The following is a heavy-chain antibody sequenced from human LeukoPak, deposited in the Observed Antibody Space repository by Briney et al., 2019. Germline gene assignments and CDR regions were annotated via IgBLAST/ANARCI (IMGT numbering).Heavy chain of an antibody. J-gene: IGHJ4*02. CDR2: INHSGST. CDR3: ARGVGTN. D-gene: IGHD1-26*01. CDR1: GGSFSGYY. Sequence: SETLSLTCAVYGGSFSGYYWSWIRQPPGKGLEWIGEINHSGSTNYNPSLKSRVTISVDTSKNQFSLKLSSVTAADTAVYYCARGVGTNWSQGTLVTVSS. V-gene: IGHV4-34*01.